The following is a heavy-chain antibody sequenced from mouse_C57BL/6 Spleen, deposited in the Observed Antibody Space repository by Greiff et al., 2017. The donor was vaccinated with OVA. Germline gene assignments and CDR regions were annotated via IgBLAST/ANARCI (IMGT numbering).Heavy chain of an antibody. CDR2: IYPGDGDT. V-gene: IGHV1-80*01. Sequence: QVQLKQSGAELVKPGASVKISCKASGYAFSSYWMNWVKQRPGKGLEWIGQIYPGDGDTNYNGKFKGKATLTADKSSSTAYMQLSSLTSEDSAVYFCAREAEGAHFDYWCQGTTLTVSS. CDR3: AREAEGAHFDY. D-gene: IGHD6-1*01. CDR1: GYAFSSYW. J-gene: IGHJ2*01.